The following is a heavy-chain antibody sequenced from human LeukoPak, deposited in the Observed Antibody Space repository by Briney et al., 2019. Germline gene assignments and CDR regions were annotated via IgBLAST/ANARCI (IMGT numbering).Heavy chain of an antibody. V-gene: IGHV3-30*18. Sequence: GGSLRLSCAASGFTFSSYGMHWVRQAPGKGLEWVAVISYDGSNKYYADSVKGRFTISRDNSKNTLYLQMNSLRAEDTAVYYCAKDLSQEAVYYYGMDVWGQGTTVAVSS. CDR3: AKDLSQEAVYYYGMDV. D-gene: IGHD2/OR15-2a*01. CDR2: ISYDGSNK. CDR1: GFTFSSYG. J-gene: IGHJ6*02.